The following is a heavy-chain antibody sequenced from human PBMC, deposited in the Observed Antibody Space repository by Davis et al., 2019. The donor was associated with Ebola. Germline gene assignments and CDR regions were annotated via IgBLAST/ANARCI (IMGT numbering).Heavy chain of an antibody. CDR1: GFTFSSYW. CDR3: ARETLYYYDSSGYSL. V-gene: IGHV3-74*01. Sequence: GESLKISCAASGFTFSSYWMHWVRQAPGKGLVWVSRINGDGSSTSYADSVKGRFTISRDNAKNTLYLQMNSLRAEDTAVYYCARETLYYYDSSGYSLWGQGTMVTVSS. J-gene: IGHJ3*01. CDR2: INGDGSST. D-gene: IGHD3-22*01.